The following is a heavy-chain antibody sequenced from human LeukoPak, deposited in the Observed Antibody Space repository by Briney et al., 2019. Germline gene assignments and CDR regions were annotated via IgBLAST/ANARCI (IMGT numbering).Heavy chain of an antibody. D-gene: IGHD5-18*01. CDR2: IIPIFGTA. J-gene: IGHJ6*02. Sequence: SVQVSCKASGGTFSSYAISWVRQAPGQGLEWMGGIIPIFGTANYAQKFQGRVTITADESTSTAYMELSSLRSEDTAVYYCGVDTAMVNDYYYYYGMDVWGQGTTVTVSS. CDR3: GVDTAMVNDYYYYYGMDV. V-gene: IGHV1-69*13. CDR1: GGTFSSYA.